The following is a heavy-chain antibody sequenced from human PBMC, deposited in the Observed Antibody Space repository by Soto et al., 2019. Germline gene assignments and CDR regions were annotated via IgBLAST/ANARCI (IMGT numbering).Heavy chain of an antibody. Sequence: ASVKVSCKASGYTFTSYYMHWVLQAPGQGLEWMGIINPSGGSTSYAQKFQGRVTMTRDTSTSTVYIELSSLRSEDTAVYYCARGTHCSGGSCYSLDYWGQGTLVTVSS. CDR1: GYTFTSYY. D-gene: IGHD2-15*01. V-gene: IGHV1-46*01. CDR3: ARGTHCSGGSCYSLDY. CDR2: INPSGGST. J-gene: IGHJ4*02.